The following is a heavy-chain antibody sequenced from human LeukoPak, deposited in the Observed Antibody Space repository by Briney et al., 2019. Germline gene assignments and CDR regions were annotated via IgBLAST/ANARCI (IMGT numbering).Heavy chain of an antibody. CDR3: ASDVYSYGYYFDY. V-gene: IGHV1-69*01. CDR1: GGTFSSYA. Sequence: SVKVSCKASGGTFSSYAISWVRQAPGQGLEWMGGIIPIFGTANYAQKFQGRVTITADESTSTAYMELSSLRCEDTAVYYCASDVYSYGYYFDYWGQGTLVTVSS. D-gene: IGHD5-18*01. CDR2: IIPIFGTA. J-gene: IGHJ4*02.